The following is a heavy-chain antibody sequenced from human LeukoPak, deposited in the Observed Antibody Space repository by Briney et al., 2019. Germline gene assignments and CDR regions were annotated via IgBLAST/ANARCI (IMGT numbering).Heavy chain of an antibody. V-gene: IGHV3-7*01. CDR1: GFIFSSYW. Sequence: PGGSLRLSCAASGFIFSSYWMSWVRQAPGKGLEWVANIKQDGSEKYYVDSVKGRFTISRDNAKNSLYLQMNSLRAEDTAVYYCATTVTTYLFDYWGQGTLVTVSS. CDR2: IKQDGSEK. CDR3: ATTVTTYLFDY. D-gene: IGHD4-17*01. J-gene: IGHJ4*02.